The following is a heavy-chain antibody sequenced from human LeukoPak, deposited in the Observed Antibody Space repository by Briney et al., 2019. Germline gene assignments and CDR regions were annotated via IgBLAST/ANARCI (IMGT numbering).Heavy chain of an antibody. CDR2: IIVNGDNT. CDR3: AREPRGTGTIDY. V-gene: IGHV3-64*01. Sequence: PGGSLRLSCAASGFTFSRFSMHWVRQAPGKGLEYVSTIIVNGDNTYYANSVKGRFTISRDNSNNMLYLQMGSLRADDMAVYYCAREPRGTGTIDYWGQGTLVTVFS. D-gene: IGHD1-7*01. J-gene: IGHJ4*02. CDR1: GFTFSRFS.